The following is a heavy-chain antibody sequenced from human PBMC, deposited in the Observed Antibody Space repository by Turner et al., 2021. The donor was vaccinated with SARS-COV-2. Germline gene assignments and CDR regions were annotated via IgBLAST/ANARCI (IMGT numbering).Heavy chain of an antibody. Sequence: EVQLVESGGGLVQHGRSLRLSCAASGFTFDDYAMHWVRQAPGKGLEWVSGISWNSGSIVYADSVKGRFTISRDNAKNSLYLQMNSLRAEDTALYYCAKGPPIGWDSTWLDYWGQGTLVTVSS. V-gene: IGHV3-9*01. D-gene: IGHD6-13*01. CDR1: GFTFDDYA. CDR3: AKGPPIGWDSTWLDY. CDR2: ISWNSGSI. J-gene: IGHJ4*02.